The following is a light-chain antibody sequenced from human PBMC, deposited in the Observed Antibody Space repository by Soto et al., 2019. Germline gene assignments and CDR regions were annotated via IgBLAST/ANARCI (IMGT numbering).Light chain of an antibody. CDR2: GAS. CDR1: QSVSAGH. J-gene: IGKJ4*01. V-gene: IGKV3-20*01. CDR3: QQYGSSPLT. Sequence: EIVLTQSPGTLSLSPGERATLSCRASQSVSAGHLAWYQQKPGQAPRLLIYGASSRATGIPDRFSGSGSGTDFTLTISRLETEDVAVYFCQQYGSSPLTFGGWTKVEIK.